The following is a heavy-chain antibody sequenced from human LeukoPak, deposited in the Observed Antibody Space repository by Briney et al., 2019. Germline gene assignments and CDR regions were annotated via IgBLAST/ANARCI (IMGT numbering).Heavy chain of an antibody. CDR3: TMGVELLPY. D-gene: IGHD1-26*01. Sequence: PGGSLRLSCAASGFTFSSSWMSWVRQAPGKRLEWVANIKADGNEKHYVDSVKGRFTISIDNAKTSLYLQMKSLRVEDTAVYYCTMGVELLPYWGQGTLVTVSS. J-gene: IGHJ4*02. V-gene: IGHV3-7*01. CDR1: GFTFSSSW. CDR2: IKADGNEK.